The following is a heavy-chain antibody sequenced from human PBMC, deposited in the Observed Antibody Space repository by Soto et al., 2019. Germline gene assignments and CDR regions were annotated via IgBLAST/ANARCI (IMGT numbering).Heavy chain of an antibody. V-gene: IGHV2-26*01. J-gene: IGHJ4*02. CDR1: GISLSNARVG. CDR3: ARIIRRGDPLSVPSEMDY. Sequence: QVTLKESGPVLVKPTETLTLTCTVSGISLSNARVGVSWIRQPPGKALEWLAHILSNDEKSYSTSLKRRLTISKDTSKSQVVLTMTNMDPVDTGTYYCARIIRRGDPLSVPSEMDYWGQGALVTVSS. CDR2: ILSNDEK. D-gene: IGHD2-2*01.